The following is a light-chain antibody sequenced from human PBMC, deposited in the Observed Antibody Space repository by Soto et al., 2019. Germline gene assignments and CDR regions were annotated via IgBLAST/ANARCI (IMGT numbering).Light chain of an antibody. Sequence: DIVMTQSPDSLAVSLGERATINCKSSQSVLYSSNNKNYLAWYQQKPGQPPKLLIYWASTRESGVPDRFSGSGSGTDFTLTISSLQAEDVAVYYCQQYYSTPLTLGGGTKVAIK. CDR2: WAS. V-gene: IGKV4-1*01. CDR1: QSVLYSSNNKNY. J-gene: IGKJ4*01. CDR3: QQYYSTPLT.